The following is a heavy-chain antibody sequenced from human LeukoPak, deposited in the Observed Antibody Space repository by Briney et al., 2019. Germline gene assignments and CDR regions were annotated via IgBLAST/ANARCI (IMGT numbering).Heavy chain of an antibody. CDR3: ARYSMATYIDY. CDR1: GGSISSHY. V-gene: IGHV4-59*11. J-gene: IGHJ4*02. Sequence: SETLSLTCTVSGGSISSHYWSWIRQPPGKGLEWIGYMYDSGSTKYNPSLKSRVTISVDMSRNQFSLRLSSVTAADTSVYYCARYSMATYIDYWGQGTLVTVSS. CDR2: MYDSGST. D-gene: IGHD5-12*01.